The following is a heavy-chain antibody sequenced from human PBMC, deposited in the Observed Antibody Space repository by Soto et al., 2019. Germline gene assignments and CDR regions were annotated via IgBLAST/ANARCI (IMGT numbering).Heavy chain of an antibody. Sequence: QVQLQESGQGLVKPSETLSLTCTVSGGSISSYSWSWIRQPAAKGLEWIGRIYTRGSTNYNPSLKSRVTMSVDTSKNQCSLKLSSGTAAATAVYYCARAIASGSLCDYWGQGTMFAVAS. V-gene: IGHV4-4*07. J-gene: IGHJ4*02. CDR3: ARAIASGSLCDY. CDR2: IYTRGST. CDR1: GGSISSYS. D-gene: IGHD5-12*01.